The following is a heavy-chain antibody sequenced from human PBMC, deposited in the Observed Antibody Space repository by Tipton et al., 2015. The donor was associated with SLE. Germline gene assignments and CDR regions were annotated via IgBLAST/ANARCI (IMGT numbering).Heavy chain of an antibody. Sequence: TLSLTCTVSGGSISSSSYYWSWIRQPPGKGLEWIGEINHSGSTNYNPSLKSRVAISVDTSKNQFSLKLSSVTAADTAVYYCARPGGYWGQGTLVTVSS. CDR3: ARPGGY. CDR1: GGSISSSSYY. CDR2: INHSGST. V-gene: IGHV4-39*07. D-gene: IGHD3-16*01. J-gene: IGHJ4*02.